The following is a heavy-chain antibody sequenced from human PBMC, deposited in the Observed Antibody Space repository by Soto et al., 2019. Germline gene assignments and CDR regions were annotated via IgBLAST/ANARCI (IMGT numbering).Heavy chain of an antibody. CDR2: VSYDGNRE. V-gene: IGHV3-30*18. Sequence: QVQLVESGGGVVQPGRSLRLSCVASGFTFSGYGMHWVRQAPGKGLEWVAVVSYDGNREYYADSVKGRFTVSRDNSKNTLYLQMNSLRAEDTAVYYCAKDRSDYGDDVYYYFYGMDVWGQGTTVTVSS. D-gene: IGHD4-17*01. CDR1: GFTFSGYG. J-gene: IGHJ6*02. CDR3: AKDRSDYGDDVYYYFYGMDV.